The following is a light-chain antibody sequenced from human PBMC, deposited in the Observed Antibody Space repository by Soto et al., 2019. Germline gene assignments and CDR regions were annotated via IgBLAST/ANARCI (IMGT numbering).Light chain of an antibody. V-gene: IGKV1-39*01. CDR3: QQSYSAPRLT. CDR2: AAS. Sequence: DIQMTQSPSSLSASVGDRVTITCRASQSITSSLNWYQHKPGKAPKLLIYAASNLQSGVPSRFSGSGSGTDFTLTINSLQPEDFATYYCQQSYSAPRLTFGGGTKVEIK. J-gene: IGKJ4*01. CDR1: QSITSS.